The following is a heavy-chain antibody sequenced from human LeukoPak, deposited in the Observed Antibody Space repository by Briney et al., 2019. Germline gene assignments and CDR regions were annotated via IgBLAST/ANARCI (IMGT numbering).Heavy chain of an antibody. D-gene: IGHD6-19*01. Sequence: SGTLSLTCTVSGGSISSYYWSWIRQPPGKGLEWIAYISDIGSINYNPSLKSRVTISVDTSKNQFSLKLSSVTAADTAVYYCARGIAVAGTSLNAFDIWGQGTMVTVSS. CDR2: ISDIGSI. CDR1: GGSISSYY. V-gene: IGHV4-59*12. J-gene: IGHJ3*02. CDR3: ARGIAVAGTSLNAFDI.